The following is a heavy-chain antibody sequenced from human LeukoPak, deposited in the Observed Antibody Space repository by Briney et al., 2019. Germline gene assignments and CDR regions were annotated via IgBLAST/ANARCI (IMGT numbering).Heavy chain of an antibody. D-gene: IGHD2-15*01. CDR1: GFTFSSSA. V-gene: IGHV3-23*01. J-gene: IGHJ4*02. CDR2: ISNNGGYT. CDR3: AKQLGYCSDGSCYFSY. Sequence: RGGSLRLSCAASGFTFSSSAMSRVRQAPGKGLEWVSAISNNGGYTYYADSVQGRFTISRDNSKSTLCLQMNSLRAEDTAVYYCAKQLGYCSDGSCYFSYWGQGTLVTVSS.